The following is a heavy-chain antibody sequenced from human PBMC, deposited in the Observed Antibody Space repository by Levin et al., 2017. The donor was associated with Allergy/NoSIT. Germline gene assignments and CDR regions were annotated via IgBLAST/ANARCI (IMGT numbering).Heavy chain of an antibody. J-gene: IGHJ4*02. D-gene: IGHD6-6*01. V-gene: IGHV1-18*01. CDR3: TRDYKYSSSARLGY. CDR2: ISGYNGNT. Sequence: ASVKVSCKASGYTFSSYGINWVRQAPGQGLEWMGWISGYNGNTNYAQKFQGRVTMTTDTSTSTVYMELRSLRSDDTAVYFCTRDYKYSSSARLGYWGQGTLVTVSS. CDR1: GYTFSSYG.